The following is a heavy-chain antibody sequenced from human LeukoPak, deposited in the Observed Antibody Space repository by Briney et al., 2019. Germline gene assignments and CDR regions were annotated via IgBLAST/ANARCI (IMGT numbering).Heavy chain of an antibody. CDR1: GYTFTSYG. J-gene: IGHJ4*02. Sequence: ASVKLTLSASGYTFTSYGISWVRQAPGQGLEWMGWISAYNGNTNYAQKLQGRVTMTTDTSTSTAYMELRSLRSDDTAAYYCARGPPNWNYVESYFDYWGQGTLVTVSS. CDR3: ARGPPNWNYVESYFDY. V-gene: IGHV1-18*01. CDR2: ISAYNGNT. D-gene: IGHD1-7*01.